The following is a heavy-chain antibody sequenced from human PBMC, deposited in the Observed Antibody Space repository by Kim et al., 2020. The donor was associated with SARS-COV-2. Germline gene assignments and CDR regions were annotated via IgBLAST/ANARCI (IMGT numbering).Heavy chain of an antibody. D-gene: IGHD6-13*01. V-gene: IGHV3-11*04. J-gene: IGHJ4*02. Sequence: GGSLRLSCAGSGFTFSDYYMSWIRQAPGRGLEWVSYINHRGTTMYYADSVKGRFTISRDNAKNSLYLQMNSLTVEDTAVYYCARRSQQMGDYWGQGTLVTVSS. CDR1: GFTFSDYY. CDR2: INHRGTTM. CDR3: ARRSQQMGDY.